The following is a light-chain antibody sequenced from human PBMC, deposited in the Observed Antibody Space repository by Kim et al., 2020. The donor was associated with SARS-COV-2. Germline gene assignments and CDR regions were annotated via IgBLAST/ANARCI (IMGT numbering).Light chain of an antibody. Sequence: ASDGDRVTITCRASQDIANSLAWYQQKPGKVPKVLIYAASTLQSGVPSRFSGSGSGTEFTLTIGSLQTEDVATYYCQKYNSAPWTFGPGTKVEIK. J-gene: IGKJ1*01. CDR1: QDIANS. CDR3: QKYNSAPWT. CDR2: AAS. V-gene: IGKV1-27*01.